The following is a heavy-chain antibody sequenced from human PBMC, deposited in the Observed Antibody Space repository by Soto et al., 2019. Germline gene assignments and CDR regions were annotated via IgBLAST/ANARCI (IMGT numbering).Heavy chain of an antibody. V-gene: IGHV4-59*01. J-gene: IGHJ4*02. CDR3: TRQTPGTYGGYLDS. CDR2: IHYSGST. D-gene: IGHD4-17*01. CDR1: GGSINNYY. Sequence: PSETLSLTCTVSGGSINNYYWSWIRRPPGKGLEWIAYIHYSGSTKYNPSLQSRATISVNMSQNQFSLKLNSVTAADTAVYYCTRQTPGTYGGYLDSWGQGTLVTVSS.